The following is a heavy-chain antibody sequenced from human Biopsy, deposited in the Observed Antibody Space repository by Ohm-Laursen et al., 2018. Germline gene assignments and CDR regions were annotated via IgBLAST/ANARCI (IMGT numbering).Heavy chain of an antibody. CDR1: GDSVSSGSFY. CDR2: IYDRGSTA. D-gene: IGHD6-19*01. V-gene: IGHV4-61*01. CDR3: ARGMRSSGWPYFAN. Sequence: GTLSLTCTVSGDSVSSGSFYWTWIRQPPGQGLEYIGYIYDRGSTANYNPSLESRVTMSVDMPKNQFSLKLSSVTAADTAIYYCARGMRSSGWPYFANWGQGTLVIVSS. J-gene: IGHJ4*02.